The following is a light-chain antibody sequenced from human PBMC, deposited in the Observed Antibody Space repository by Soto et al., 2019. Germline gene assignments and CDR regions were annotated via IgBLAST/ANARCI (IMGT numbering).Light chain of an antibody. V-gene: IGLV1-44*01. Sequence: QSVLTQPPSASGAPGQRVTISCSGSFSNIGSNSVNWYQQLPGTAPKLLIYSDNQRPSGVPDRFSGSKSGTSASLAISGLLSEDEADYYCAAWDDSLMGVFGGGTKVTVL. J-gene: IGLJ3*02. CDR2: SDN. CDR3: AAWDDSLMGV. CDR1: FSNIGSNS.